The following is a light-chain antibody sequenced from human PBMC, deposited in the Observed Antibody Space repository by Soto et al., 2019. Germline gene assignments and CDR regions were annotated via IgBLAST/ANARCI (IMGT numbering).Light chain of an antibody. CDR2: GTS. CDR3: QQYRTSPYT. Sequence: EIVLTQSPGTLSLSPGERATLSCRASQSVSNSYFAWYQQKPGQAPRLLIYGTSNTATGIPARFSGSRSGTDFTLTISSLEPEDFAVYYCQQYRTSPYTFRQGTKLNIK. J-gene: IGKJ2*01. CDR1: QSVSNSY. V-gene: IGKV3-20*01.